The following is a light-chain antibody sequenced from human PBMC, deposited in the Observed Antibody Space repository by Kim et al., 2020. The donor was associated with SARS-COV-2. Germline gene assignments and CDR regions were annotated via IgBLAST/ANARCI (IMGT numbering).Light chain of an antibody. J-gene: IGKJ4*01. CDR1: HSRGID. CDR2: AAR. Sequence: PGEGATLSCRASHSRGIDLGWYQLTRGQGKRLIIYAARVRANGVGDKLSGGGAETELNLTISRLDSEDMAIYFCQENRKWTIARTFGGGTKVGIK. CDR3: QENRKWTIART. V-gene: IGKV3-11*01.